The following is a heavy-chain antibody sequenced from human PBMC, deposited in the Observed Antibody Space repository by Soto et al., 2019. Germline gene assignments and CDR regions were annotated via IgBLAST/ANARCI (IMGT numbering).Heavy chain of an antibody. D-gene: IGHD6-6*01. J-gene: IGHJ6*02. Sequence: PGGSLRLSCAASGFTFSTAGIHWVRQAPGKGLEWVAVISYDGSNKYYADSVKGRFTISRDNSKKTLHLQMNSLRAEDTAVYYCARQRPIAARDYYYYGMDVWGQGTTVTVSS. CDR3: ARQRPIAARDYYYYGMDV. CDR1: GFTFSTAG. CDR2: ISYDGSNK. V-gene: IGHV3-30*03.